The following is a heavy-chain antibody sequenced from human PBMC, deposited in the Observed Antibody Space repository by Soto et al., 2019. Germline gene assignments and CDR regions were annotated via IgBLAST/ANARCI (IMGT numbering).Heavy chain of an antibody. Sequence: PGGSLRLSCAASGFTFSTYWMHWVRQAPGKGLVWVSRMNGDGSSSSYADSVKGRFTISRDNAKNTLHLQMNSLTAADTAVYYCARLGLIAAAGTYYFDYWGQGTLVTVSS. D-gene: IGHD6-13*01. CDR1: GFTFSTYW. CDR2: MNGDGSSS. J-gene: IGHJ4*02. V-gene: IGHV3-74*01. CDR3: ARLGLIAAAGTYYFDY.